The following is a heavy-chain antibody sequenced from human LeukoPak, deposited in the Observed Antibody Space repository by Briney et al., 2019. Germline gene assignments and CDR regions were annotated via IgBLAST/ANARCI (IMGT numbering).Heavy chain of an antibody. V-gene: IGHV1-18*01. CDR2: ISAYNGNT. CDR1: GYTFTSYG. J-gene: IGHJ4*02. Sequence: ASVKVSCKASGYTFTSYGISWVRQAPGQGLEWMGWISAYNGNTNYAQKLQGRVTMTTDTSTSTAYMELRSLRSDDTAVYYCARKRWAYSSSWFDYWGQGTLVTVSS. D-gene: IGHD6-13*01. CDR3: ARKRWAYSSSWFDY.